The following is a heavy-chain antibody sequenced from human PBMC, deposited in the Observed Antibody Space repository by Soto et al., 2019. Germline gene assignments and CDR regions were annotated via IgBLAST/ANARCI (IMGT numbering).Heavy chain of an antibody. CDR1: GYNFTTYG. J-gene: IGHJ3*02. Sequence: GESQRISCKGSGYNFTTYGSGWVRQMPGKGLEWMGIIYPGDSNTRYSPSFQGQVSISADKSISTAYLQWSSLQASDTATYYCARSLVNGTYEAFDIWGQGTMVTVSS. CDR3: ARSLVNGTYEAFDI. CDR2: IYPGDSNT. D-gene: IGHD6-13*01. V-gene: IGHV5-51*01.